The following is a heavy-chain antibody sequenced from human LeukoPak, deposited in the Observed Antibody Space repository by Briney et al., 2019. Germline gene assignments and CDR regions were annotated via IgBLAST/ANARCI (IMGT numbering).Heavy chain of an antibody. Sequence: GGSLRLSCAASGFTFSSYAMHWVRQAPGKGLEYVSAISSNGGSTYYANSVKGRFTISRDNSKNTLYLQMGSLRAEDMAVYYCARLSPGATTSFDYWGQGTLVTVSS. CDR3: ARLSPGATTSFDY. CDR2: ISSNGGST. CDR1: GFTFSSYA. V-gene: IGHV3-64*01. D-gene: IGHD1-26*01. J-gene: IGHJ4*02.